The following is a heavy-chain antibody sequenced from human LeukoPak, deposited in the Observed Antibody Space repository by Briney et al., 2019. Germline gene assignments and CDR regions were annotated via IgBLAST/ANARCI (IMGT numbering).Heavy chain of an antibody. Sequence: SVTVSCKASGGTFSSYAISWVRQAPGQGLEWMGRIIPILGIANYAQKFQGRVTITADKSTSTAYMELSSLRSEDTAVYYCARDRRWLRLGKTGAFDIWGQGTMVTVSS. J-gene: IGHJ3*02. V-gene: IGHV1-69*04. D-gene: IGHD5-12*01. CDR1: GGTFSSYA. CDR3: ARDRRWLRLGKTGAFDI. CDR2: IIPILGIA.